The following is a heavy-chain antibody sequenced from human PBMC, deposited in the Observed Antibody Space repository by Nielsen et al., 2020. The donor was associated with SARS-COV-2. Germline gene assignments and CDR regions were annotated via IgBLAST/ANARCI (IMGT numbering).Heavy chain of an antibody. CDR3: ARVGVKTFDY. J-gene: IGHJ4*02. CDR1: GYIFTRNY. D-gene: IGHD3-10*01. V-gene: IGHV1-46*01. Sequence: ASVKVSCKASGYIFTRNYMHWVRQAPGQGLEWMGIINPSGGSTTYAQKFQGRVTMTTDTSTSTAYMELRSLKSDDTAVYYCARVGVKTFDYWGQGTLVIVSS. CDR2: INPSGGST.